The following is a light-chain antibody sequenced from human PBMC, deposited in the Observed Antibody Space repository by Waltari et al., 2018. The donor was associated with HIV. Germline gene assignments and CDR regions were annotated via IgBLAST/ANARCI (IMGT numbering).Light chain of an antibody. CDR2: ATS. Sequence: DIELTQTTSTLYASVGDRVSSTCRASQTFNTYLNWYQQIPGKAPKLLIYATSTLQSGVPLRFSGSGSGTDFTLTISSLQPEDFATYYCQQSHTNPRTFGRGTKVEVK. J-gene: IGKJ4*02. CDR1: QTFNTY. V-gene: IGKV1-39*01. CDR3: QQSHTNPRT.